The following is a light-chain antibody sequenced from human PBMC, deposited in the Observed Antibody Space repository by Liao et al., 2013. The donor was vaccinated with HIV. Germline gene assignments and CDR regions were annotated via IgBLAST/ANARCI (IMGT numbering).Light chain of an antibody. V-gene: IGLV3-1*01. CDR2: QDT. J-gene: IGLJ2*01. Sequence: SYELTQPPSVSVSPGQTASITCSGDKLGDKYACWYQQKPGESPVLVIYQDTKRPSGIPERFSGSQSGDTATLTISGTQTLDEADYFCQTWDNSNMIFGGGTKLTVL. CDR1: KLGDKY. CDR3: QTWDNSNMI.